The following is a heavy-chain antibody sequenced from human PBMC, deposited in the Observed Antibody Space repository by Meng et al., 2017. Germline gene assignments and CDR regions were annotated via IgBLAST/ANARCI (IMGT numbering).Heavy chain of an antibody. J-gene: IGHJ6*02. CDR1: GFTFSSYA. Sequence: GGSLRLSCAASGFTFSSYAMHWVRQAPGKGLEWVAVISYDGSNKYYADSVKGRFTISRDNSKNTLYLQMNSLRAEDTAVYYCARDESLRCLEWLVNFTTFYDYGMDVWGQGTTVTVSS. CDR2: ISYDGSNK. D-gene: IGHD3-3*01. V-gene: IGHV3-30*01. CDR3: ARDESLRCLEWLVNFTTFYDYGMDV.